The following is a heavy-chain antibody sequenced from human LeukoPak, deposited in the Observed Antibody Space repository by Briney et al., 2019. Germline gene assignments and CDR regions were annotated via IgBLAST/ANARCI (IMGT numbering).Heavy chain of an antibody. Sequence: SETLSLTCTVSGGSISSSTYYWGWIRQPPGKGLEWIGSIYYSGNTYYNPSLKSRVTISVDTSKNQFSLKLSSVTATDTAVYYCARRRAGRDWFDPWGQGTLVTVSS. J-gene: IGHJ5*02. CDR2: IYYSGNT. V-gene: IGHV4-39*01. CDR1: GGSISSSTYY. CDR3: ARRRAGRDWFDP. D-gene: IGHD6-19*01.